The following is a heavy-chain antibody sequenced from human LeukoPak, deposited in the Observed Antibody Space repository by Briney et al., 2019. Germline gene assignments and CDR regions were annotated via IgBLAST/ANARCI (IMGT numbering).Heavy chain of an antibody. CDR1: GFTFNTAY. Sequence: PGGSLRLSCAASGFTFNTAYMSWLRQTPGKGLEWVGRLKSRSQGGTADYAAPVKGRFTISRDDSKNTLYLQMNSLKIEDPGVYYCATDRNWFDPWGQGTLVTVSS. CDR2: LKSRSQGGTA. V-gene: IGHV3-15*01. CDR3: ATDRNWFDP. J-gene: IGHJ5*02.